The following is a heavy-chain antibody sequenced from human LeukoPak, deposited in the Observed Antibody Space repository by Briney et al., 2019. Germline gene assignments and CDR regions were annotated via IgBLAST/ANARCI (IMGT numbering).Heavy chain of an antibody. J-gene: IGHJ4*02. V-gene: IGHV5-51*01. CDR2: IYHGDSDI. D-gene: IGHD3-22*01. Sequence: GESLKISCKGSGYTFTSYWIGWVRQMPGKGLEWMGIIYHGDSDIRYSPSFQVQVTISADKSIKTAYLQWSSLKASDTAMYYCARASDSHFDYWGQGTLVTVSS. CDR1: GYTFTSYW. CDR3: ARASDSHFDY.